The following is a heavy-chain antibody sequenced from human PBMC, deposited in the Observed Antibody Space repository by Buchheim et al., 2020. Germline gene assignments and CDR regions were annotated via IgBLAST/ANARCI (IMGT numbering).Heavy chain of an antibody. V-gene: IGHV3-30-3*01. Sequence: QVQVVESGGGVVQPGRSLRLSCKASGFTFNRHAMHWVRQAPGKGLEWVAVIAYDGSNTYYADSVRGRFSISRDNSKNTLNLQMNSLRAEDTAVYYCVRGLGDRSSASCYGDWFDPWGQGTL. CDR2: IAYDGSNT. D-gene: IGHD2-2*01. CDR3: VRGLGDRSSASCYGDWFDP. CDR1: GFTFNRHA. J-gene: IGHJ5*02.